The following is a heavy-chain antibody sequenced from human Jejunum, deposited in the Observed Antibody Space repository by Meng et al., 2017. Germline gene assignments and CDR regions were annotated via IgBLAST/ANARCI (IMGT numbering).Heavy chain of an antibody. V-gene: IGHV3-33*01. CDR3: ARYRSGSSDY. D-gene: IGHD3-10*01. CDR2: IWYDGSKT. J-gene: IGHJ4*02. Sequence: QGERWEGGGGVVQHGTCLRSSGAASGFTFRNYGMHWVRQAPGKGLEWVAVIWYDGSKTYYADSVKGRFSISRDNSKNTLYLQMNSLRAEDTAVYYCARYRSGSSDYWGPGTLVTVSS. CDR1: GFTFRNYG.